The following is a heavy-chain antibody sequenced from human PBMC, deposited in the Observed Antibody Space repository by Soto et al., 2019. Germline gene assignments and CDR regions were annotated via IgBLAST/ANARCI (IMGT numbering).Heavy chain of an antibody. D-gene: IGHD6-13*01. CDR1: GFTFSSFE. J-gene: IGHJ4*02. Sequence: GGSLRLSCVGSGFTFSSFEMNWVRQTPGKGLEWLSYIGRSGETIYYADSVKGRFTISRDNAKSSLFLQMDSLRADGTAVYYCAKNSSSWRTSNPGGFDYWGPGTLVTVSS. CDR2: IGRSGETI. CDR3: AKNSSSWRTSNPGGFDY. V-gene: IGHV3-48*03.